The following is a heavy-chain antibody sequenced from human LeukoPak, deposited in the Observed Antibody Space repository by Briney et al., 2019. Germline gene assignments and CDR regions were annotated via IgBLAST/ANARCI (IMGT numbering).Heavy chain of an antibody. CDR3: ARDGGNTSLYNWNYGTGIFDY. CDR1: GFTFSSYS. V-gene: IGHV3-48*01. Sequence: GGSLRLSCAASGFTFSSYSMNWVRQAPGKGLEWVSYISSSSSTIYYADSVKGRFTISRDNAKNSLYLQMNSLRAEDTAVYYCARDGGNTSLYNWNYGTGIFDYWGQGTLVTVSS. CDR2: ISSSSSTI. J-gene: IGHJ4*02. D-gene: IGHD1-7*01.